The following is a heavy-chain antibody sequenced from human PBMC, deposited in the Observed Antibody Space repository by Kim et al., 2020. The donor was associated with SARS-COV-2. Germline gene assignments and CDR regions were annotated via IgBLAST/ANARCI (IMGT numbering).Heavy chain of an antibody. D-gene: IGHD1-26*01. V-gene: IGHV4-61*01. CDR1: GGSVSSGSYY. Sequence: SETLSLTCTVSGGSVSSGSYYWSWIRQPPGKGLEWIGYIYYSGSTNYNPSLKSRVTISVDTSKNQFSLKLSSVTAADTAVYYCARVGATHLDYSYGMDF. CDR3: ARVGATHLDYSYGMDF. J-gene: IGHJ6*01. CDR2: IYYSGST.